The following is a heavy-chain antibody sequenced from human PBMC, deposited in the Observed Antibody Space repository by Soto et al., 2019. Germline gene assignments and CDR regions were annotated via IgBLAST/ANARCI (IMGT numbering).Heavy chain of an antibody. CDR1: GGSISSSSYY. J-gene: IGHJ4*02. CDR2: IYYSGST. CDR3: ARHDYGDAYYFDY. Sequence: SETLSLTCTVSGGSISSSSYYWGWIRQPPGKGLEWIGSIYYSGSTYYNPSLKSRVTISVDTSKNQFSLKLSSVTAADTAVYYCARHDYGDAYYFDYWGQGTLVTVSS. V-gene: IGHV4-39*01. D-gene: IGHD4-17*01.